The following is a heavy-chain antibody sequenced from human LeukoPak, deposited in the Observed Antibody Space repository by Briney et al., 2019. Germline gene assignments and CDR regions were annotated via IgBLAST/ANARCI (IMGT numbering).Heavy chain of an antibody. Sequence: SETLSLTCAVSGGSFSGFYWSWIRQPPGKGLEWIGEIHHGGSTKYNPSLKSRVTISVDTSKHQFSLTVRSVTAADTAVYYCAKDGAYDSSGYFPDTPKYYFDYWGQGTLVTVSS. CDR1: GGSFSGFY. J-gene: IGHJ4*02. D-gene: IGHD3-22*01. CDR2: IHHGGST. V-gene: IGHV4-34*01. CDR3: AKDGAYDSSGYFPDTPKYYFDY.